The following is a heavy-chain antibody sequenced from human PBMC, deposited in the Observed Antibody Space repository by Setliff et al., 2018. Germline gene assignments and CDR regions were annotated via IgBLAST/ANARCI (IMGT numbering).Heavy chain of an antibody. J-gene: IGHJ4*02. CDR1: GFAFSSFA. Sequence: GSLRLSCAASGFAFSSFAMTWVRQAPGKRLEWVSTISGAGGNMYYADSVQGRFVISRDNSMNTLYLQMNRLSAEDTAVYYCAKDGLGPTYTYFFDYWGQGAQVTVSS. CDR3: AKDGLGPTYTYFFDY. CDR2: ISGAGGNM. V-gene: IGHV3-23*01. D-gene: IGHD1-26*01.